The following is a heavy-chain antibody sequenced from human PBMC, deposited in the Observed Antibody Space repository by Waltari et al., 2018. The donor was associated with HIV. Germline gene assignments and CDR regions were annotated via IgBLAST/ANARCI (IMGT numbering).Heavy chain of an antibody. CDR2: IDTSGST. Sequence: QVQLQESGPGLVKPSQTLSLTCTVSGGSISSGNNYWSWIRQPAGKGLEWIGQIDTSGSTNYKPSLKSRVTMSLDTSKNRFSLKLNSVTAADTAVYYCARAPHYGDYYFDYWGQGTLVTVSS. V-gene: IGHV4-61*02. J-gene: IGHJ4*02. CDR3: ARAPHYGDYYFDY. CDR1: GGSISSGNNY. D-gene: IGHD4-17*01.